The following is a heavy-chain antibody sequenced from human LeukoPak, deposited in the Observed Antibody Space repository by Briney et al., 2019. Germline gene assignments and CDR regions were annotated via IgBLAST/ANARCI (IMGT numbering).Heavy chain of an antibody. CDR2: IYYSGST. CDR1: GGSISSGGYY. D-gene: IGHD5-24*01. Sequence: SETLSLTCTVSGGSISSGGYYWSWIRQHPGKGLEWIGYIYYSGSTNYNPSLKSRVTISVDTSKNQFSLKLSSVTAADTAVYYCANRLEMATTTEIDYWGQGTLVTVSS. J-gene: IGHJ4*02. V-gene: IGHV4-31*03. CDR3: ANRLEMATTTEIDY.